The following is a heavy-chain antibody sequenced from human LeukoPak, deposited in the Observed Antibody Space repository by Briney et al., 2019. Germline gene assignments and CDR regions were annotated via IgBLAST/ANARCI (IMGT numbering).Heavy chain of an antibody. Sequence: SETLSLTCTVSGGSISSYYWSWIRQPPGKGLEWIGYIYYSGSTNYNPSLKSRVTISVDTSKNQFSLKLSSVTAADTAVYYCARVRFSMGDAFDIWGQGTMVTVSS. J-gene: IGHJ3*02. D-gene: IGHD3-10*01. CDR2: IYYSGST. CDR1: GGSISSYY. CDR3: ARVRFSMGDAFDI. V-gene: IGHV4-59*01.